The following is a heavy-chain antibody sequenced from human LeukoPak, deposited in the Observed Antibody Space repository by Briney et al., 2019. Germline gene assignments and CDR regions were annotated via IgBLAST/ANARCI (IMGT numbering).Heavy chain of an antibody. CDR2: IIPIFGTT. V-gene: IGHV1-69*13. Sequence: SVKVSCKASGYTFTGYYMHWVRQAPGQGLEWMGGIIPIFGTTNYAQRLQDRLTISVDEFMTTAFMDLRSLRSEDTAIYYCVLRWATLQPIHLDFWGQGTLVTVSS. CDR3: VLRWATLQPIHLDF. D-gene: IGHD2-15*01. J-gene: IGHJ4*02. CDR1: GYTFTGYY.